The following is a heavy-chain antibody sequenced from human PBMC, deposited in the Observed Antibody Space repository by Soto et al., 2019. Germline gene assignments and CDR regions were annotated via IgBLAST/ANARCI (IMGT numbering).Heavy chain of an antibody. V-gene: IGHV3-74*01. D-gene: IGHD4-17*01. J-gene: IGHJ4*02. Sequence: ETLSLTCTVSGGSISSYYWSWIRQPPGKGLVWVSLFNSVGSRRDYTDSVKGRFTISRDNAKNTLYLQMSSLRAEDTAVYYCARGPGDYSFDYWGQGTLVTVSS. CDR1: GGSISSYY. CDR2: FNSVGSRR. CDR3: ARGPGDYSFDY.